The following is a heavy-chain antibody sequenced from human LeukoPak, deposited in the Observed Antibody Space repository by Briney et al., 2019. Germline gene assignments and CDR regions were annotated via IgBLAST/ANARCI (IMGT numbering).Heavy chain of an antibody. Sequence: SETLSLTCTVSGGSVSSYYWSWIRQPPEKGLEWIGYIYYSGSTNYNPSLKSRVTISVDTSKNQFSLKLSSVTTADTAVYYCARTYCGGDCYSEPINHYYYYGMDVWGQGTTVTVSS. CDR1: GGSVSSYY. CDR2: IYYSGST. V-gene: IGHV4-59*08. J-gene: IGHJ6*02. D-gene: IGHD2-21*02. CDR3: ARTYCGGDCYSEPINHYYYYGMDV.